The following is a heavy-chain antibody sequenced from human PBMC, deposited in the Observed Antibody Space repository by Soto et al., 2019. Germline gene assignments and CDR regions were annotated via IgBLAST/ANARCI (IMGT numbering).Heavy chain of an antibody. V-gene: IGHV4-30-4*01. CDR2: IYYSGST. CDR1: GGSISSGDYY. D-gene: IGHD3-9*01. Sequence: PSETLSLTCTVSGGSISSGDYYWSWIRQPPGKGLEWIGYIYYSGSTYYNPSLKSRVTISVDTSKNQFSLKLSSVTAADTAVYYCARDPIKFYDILTGPDWGQGTLVTVSS. CDR3: ARDPIKFYDILTGPD. J-gene: IGHJ4*02.